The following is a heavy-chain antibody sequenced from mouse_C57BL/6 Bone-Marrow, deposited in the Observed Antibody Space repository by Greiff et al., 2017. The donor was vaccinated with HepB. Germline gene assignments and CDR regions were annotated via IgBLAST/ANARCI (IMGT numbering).Heavy chain of an antibody. CDR1: GYTFTSYW. V-gene: IGHV1-64*01. D-gene: IGHD1-1*01. CDR2: IHPNSGST. Sequence: QVQLKQPGAELVKPGASVKLSCKASGYTFTSYWMHWVKQRPGQGLEWIGMIHPNSGSTNYNEKFKSKATLTVDKSSSTAYMQLSSLTSEDSAVYYCARKGPTGALYAMDYWGQGTSVTVSS. CDR3: ARKGPTGALYAMDY. J-gene: IGHJ4*01.